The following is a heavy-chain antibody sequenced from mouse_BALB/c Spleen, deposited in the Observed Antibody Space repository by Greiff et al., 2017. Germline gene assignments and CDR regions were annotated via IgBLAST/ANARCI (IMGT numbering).Heavy chain of an antibody. CDR1: GYTFTSYW. Sequence: VQLQQSGAELAKPGASVKMSCNASGYTFTSYWMHWVKQRPGQGLEWIGYINPSTGYTEYNQKFKDKATLTADKSSSTAYMQLSSLTSEDSAVYYCARNGYYGSSYAFDYWGQGTTLTVSS. J-gene: IGHJ2*01. CDR3: ARNGYYGSSYAFDY. D-gene: IGHD1-1*01. V-gene: IGHV1-7*01. CDR2: INPSTGYT.